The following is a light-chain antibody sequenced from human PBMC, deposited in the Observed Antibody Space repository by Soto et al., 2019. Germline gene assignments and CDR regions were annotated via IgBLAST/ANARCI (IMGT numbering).Light chain of an antibody. CDR2: GAS. CDR3: QQNKDWPGT. V-gene: IGKV3-15*01. Sequence: TQSAGTVSLSPGERATLSCRASQSVGSNLAWYQQKPGQAPRLLIFGASSRATGIPVRFSGSGSGTEFTLTISSLQSEDFGVYYCQQNKDWPGTFGQGTKVDIK. CDR1: QSVGSN. J-gene: IGKJ1*01.